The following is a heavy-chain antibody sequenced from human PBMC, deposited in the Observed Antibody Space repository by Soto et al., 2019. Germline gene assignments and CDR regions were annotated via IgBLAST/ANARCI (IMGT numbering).Heavy chain of an antibody. J-gene: IGHJ5*02. Sequence: SETLSLTCTGPGGSISRYYWRWIRQPAGKGLEWIGRIYTSGSTNYNPSLKTRANMSVDTSPTQLSLKLSSVTAADTAVYYCARGIPIGPWGQGTMVTVS. CDR1: GGSISRYY. V-gene: IGHV4-4*07. CDR3: ARGIPIGP. CDR2: IYTSGST. D-gene: IGHD5-18*01.